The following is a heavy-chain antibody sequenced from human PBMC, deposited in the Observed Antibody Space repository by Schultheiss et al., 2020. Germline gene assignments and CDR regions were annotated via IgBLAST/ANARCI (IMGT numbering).Heavy chain of an antibody. CDR2: IYYSGST. Sequence: SETLSFTGTVSGGSISSYYWSWIRQPPVKGLEWIGYIYYSGSTNYNPSLKSRVTISVDTSRNRFSLSLNSVTAADTAVFYCARHKAGHRYDPWGQGTLVTVSS. CDR1: GGSISSYY. CDR3: ARHKAGHRYDP. V-gene: IGHV4-59*08. D-gene: IGHD6-25*01. J-gene: IGHJ5*02.